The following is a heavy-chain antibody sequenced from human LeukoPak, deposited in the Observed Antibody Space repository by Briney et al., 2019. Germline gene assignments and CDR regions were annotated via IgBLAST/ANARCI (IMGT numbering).Heavy chain of an antibody. J-gene: IGHJ3*02. CDR2: ISSSSSTI. V-gene: IGHV3-48*01. CDR1: GFTFSSYS. CDR3: ARDRVYCSSTSCYIDAFDI. D-gene: IGHD2-2*02. Sequence: GGSLRLSCAASGFTFSSYSMNWVRQAPGKGLEWVSYISSSSSTIYYADSVKGRFTISRDNAKNSLYLQMNSLRAEDTAVYYCARDRVYCSSTSCYIDAFDIWGQGTMVTVSS.